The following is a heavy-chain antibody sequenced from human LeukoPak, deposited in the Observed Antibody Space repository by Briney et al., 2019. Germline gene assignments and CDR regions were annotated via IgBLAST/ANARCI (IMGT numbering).Heavy chain of an antibody. CDR1: GGSISNYY. CDR3: AGALRWLAHDL. D-gene: IGHD4-23*01. CDR2: FYNSGST. V-gene: IGHV4-59*08. Sequence: NTSETLSLTCTVSGGSISNYYWSWIRQPPGKGLEWIGSFYNSGSTKYNPSLKSRVTISADTSKNQFSLKLSSATAADTAVYYCAGALRWLAHDLWGQGTLVTVSS. J-gene: IGHJ5*02.